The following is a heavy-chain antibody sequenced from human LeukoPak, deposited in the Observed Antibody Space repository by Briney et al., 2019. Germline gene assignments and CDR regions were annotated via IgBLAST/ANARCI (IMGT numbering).Heavy chain of an antibody. CDR3: ARGGYDYVWGSYRSLPFDAFDI. J-gene: IGHJ3*02. D-gene: IGHD3-16*02. CDR2: ISSSSSYI. V-gene: IGHV3-21*01. Sequence: GGSLRLSCAASGFTFSSYSMNWVRQAPGKGLEWVSSISSSSSYIYYADSVKGRFTISRDNAKNSLYLQMNSLRAEDTAVYYCARGGYDYVWGSYRSLPFDAFDIWGQGTMVTVSS. CDR1: GFTFSSYS.